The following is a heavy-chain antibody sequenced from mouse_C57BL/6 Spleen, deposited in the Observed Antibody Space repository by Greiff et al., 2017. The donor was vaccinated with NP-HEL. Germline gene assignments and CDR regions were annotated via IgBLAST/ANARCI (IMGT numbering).Heavy chain of an antibody. CDR1: GYTFTSYW. D-gene: IGHD1-1*01. CDR2: IDPSDSYT. V-gene: IGHV1-69*01. J-gene: IGHJ4*01. Sequence: QVQLQQPGAELVMPGASVKLSCKASGYTFTSYWMHWVKQRPGQGLEWIREIDPSDSYTNYNQKFKGKSTLTVDKSSSTAYMQLSSLTSEDSAVYYCARGAITTVVAKNAMDYWGQGTSVTVSS. CDR3: ARGAITTVVAKNAMDY.